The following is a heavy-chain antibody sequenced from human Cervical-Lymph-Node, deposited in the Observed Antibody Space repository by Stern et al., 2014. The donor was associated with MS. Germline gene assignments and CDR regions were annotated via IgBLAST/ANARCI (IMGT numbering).Heavy chain of an antibody. CDR2: IHSGGYT. J-gene: IGHJ4*02. V-gene: IGHV3-53*01. D-gene: IGHD3-9*01. CDR3: VRDHYDILTGYYIDY. CDR1: GFTVSSNY. Sequence: VQLVQSGGGLTQPGGSLRLSCATSGFTVSSNYMSWARPAPGQVLEWVSVIHSGGYTSYVDSVKGRFTISRDNSKNTLYLQMNSLRAEDTAVYYCVRDHYDILTGYYIDYWGQGTLVTVSS.